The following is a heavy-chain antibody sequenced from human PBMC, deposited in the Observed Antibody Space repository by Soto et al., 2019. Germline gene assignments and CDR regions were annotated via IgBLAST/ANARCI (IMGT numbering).Heavy chain of an antibody. J-gene: IGHJ6*02. CDR1: GYTFTGYY. V-gene: IGHV1-2*04. D-gene: IGHD3-22*01. CDR2: INPNSGGT. Sequence: GASVKVSCKASGYTFTGYYMHWVRQAPGQGLEWMGWINPNSGGTNYAQKFQGWVTMTRDTSISTAYMELSRLRSDDTAVYYCARDLPGYYDSSGYQGGLYYGMDVWGQGTTVTVSS. CDR3: ARDLPGYYDSSGYQGGLYYGMDV.